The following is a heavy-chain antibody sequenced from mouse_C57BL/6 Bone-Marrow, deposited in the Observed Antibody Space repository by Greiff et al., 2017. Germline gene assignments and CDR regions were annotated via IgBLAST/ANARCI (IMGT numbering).Heavy chain of an antibody. CDR2: ISGGGGNT. CDR3: ARQGAMDY. Sequence: EVMLVESGGGLVKPGGSLKLSCAASGFTFSSYTMSWVRQTPEKRLEWVATISGGGGNTYYPDSVKGRFTISRDNAKNTLYLQMSSLRSEDTALYYCARQGAMDYWGQETSVTVSS. CDR1: GFTFSSYT. V-gene: IGHV5-9*01. J-gene: IGHJ4*01.